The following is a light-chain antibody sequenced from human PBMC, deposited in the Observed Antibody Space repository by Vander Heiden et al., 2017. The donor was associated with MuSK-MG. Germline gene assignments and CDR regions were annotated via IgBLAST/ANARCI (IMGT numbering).Light chain of an antibody. CDR3: LLFYSGVGGEV. Sequence: QAVVTQEPSLTVSPGATVTLTCGSSTGAVTSGHYPYWFQQKPGQAPRTRSEETSKKHSWTPARFAGNLLGGKDALTLSGAQPENEPDDDGLLFYSGVGGEVFGGGTKLTVL. J-gene: IGLJ2*01. CDR1: TGAVTSGHY. CDR2: ETS. V-gene: IGLV7-46*01.